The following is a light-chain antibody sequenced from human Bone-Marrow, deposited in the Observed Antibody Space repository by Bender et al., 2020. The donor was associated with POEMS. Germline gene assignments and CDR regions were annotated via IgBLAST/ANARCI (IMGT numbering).Light chain of an antibody. V-gene: IGLV1-47*01. J-gene: IGLJ2*01. Sequence: QSVLTQPPSVSGSPGQTVFISCSGSDYNIGSNHVHWYQQVPGTAPQLLVHSDNKRPSGVPDRFSGSKSGTSASLAISGLRYEDEADYYCAGWDDIVNGVVFGGGTKLTVL. CDR3: AGWDDIVNGVV. CDR1: DYNIGSNH. CDR2: SDN.